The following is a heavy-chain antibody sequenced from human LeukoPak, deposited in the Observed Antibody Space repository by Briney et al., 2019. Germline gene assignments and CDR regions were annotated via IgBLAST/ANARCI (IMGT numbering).Heavy chain of an antibody. J-gene: IGHJ4*02. Sequence: GGSLRLSCVASGFSLSNAWMSWVRQAPGQGLEWVGRIKREVDGGTEDYAAPVKGRFTTSRDDSKNTLYLQMNSLQTEDTGVYYCTADVSDSSGYCHDYWGQGTQVTVSS. D-gene: IGHD3-22*01. CDR1: GFSLSNAW. CDR2: IKREVDGGTE. V-gene: IGHV3-15*01. CDR3: TADVSDSSGYCHDY.